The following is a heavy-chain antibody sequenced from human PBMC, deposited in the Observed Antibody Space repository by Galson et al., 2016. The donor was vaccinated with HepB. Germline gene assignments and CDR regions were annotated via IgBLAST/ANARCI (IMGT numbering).Heavy chain of an antibody. CDR3: ARDPPGSTMGDAFDI. Sequence: SLRLSCAVSGFSVIYNSMNWVRQATGKGLEWVSVIYPGGGTKYADSVKDRFTLSTDNSKNTLYLQMNFLRAEDTAVYFCARDPPGSTMGDAFDIWGQGTMVTVSS. V-gene: IGHV3-66*01. CDR2: IYPGGGT. D-gene: IGHD3-10*01. J-gene: IGHJ3*02. CDR1: GFSVIYNS.